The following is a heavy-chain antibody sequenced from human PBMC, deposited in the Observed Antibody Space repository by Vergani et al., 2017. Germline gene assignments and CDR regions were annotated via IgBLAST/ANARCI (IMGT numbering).Heavy chain of an antibody. V-gene: IGHV2-70*04. CDR3: ALNXGKDGYNSYYFDY. CDR1: GFSLTTVAMR. D-gene: IGHD5-24*01. Sequence: QVTLKESSPALVKPTQTLKLTCTFSGFSLTTVAMRVSWIRQPPGKALEWLARIDWDDDKFYSTSLKTRLTISRDTSKNQVVLTITNMDPVDTATYYCALNXGKDGYNSYYFDYWGQGALVTVSS. CDR2: IDWDDDK. J-gene: IGHJ4*02.